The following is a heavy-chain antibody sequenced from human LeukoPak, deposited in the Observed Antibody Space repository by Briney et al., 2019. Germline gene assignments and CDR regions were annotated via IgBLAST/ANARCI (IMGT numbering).Heavy chain of an antibody. D-gene: IGHD2-15*01. J-gene: IGHJ6*02. CDR2: ISYDGTNK. CDR1: GFTFSSNA. V-gene: IGHV3-30*04. Sequence: PGGSLRLSCAASGFTFSSNAMHWVRQAPGKGLEWVAVISYDGTNKYYADSVKGRFTICRDNSKNTLYLQMNSLSTEDTAVYYCARGHCSGGSCQRDYYGMDVWGQGTTVTVSS. CDR3: ARGHCSGGSCQRDYYGMDV.